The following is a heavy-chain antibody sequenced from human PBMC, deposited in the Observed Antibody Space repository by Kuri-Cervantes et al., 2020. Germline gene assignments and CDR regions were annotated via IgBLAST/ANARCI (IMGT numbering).Heavy chain of an antibody. Sequence: ASVKVSCKASGYTFTSYGISWVRQAPGQGLEWMGWISAYNGNTNYAQKLQGRVTITRDTSASTAYMELSSLRSEDTAVYYCARDQVGATDYWGQGTLVTVSS. CDR3: ARDQVGATDY. D-gene: IGHD1-26*01. CDR2: ISAYNGNT. V-gene: IGHV1-18*01. CDR1: GYTFTSYG. J-gene: IGHJ4*02.